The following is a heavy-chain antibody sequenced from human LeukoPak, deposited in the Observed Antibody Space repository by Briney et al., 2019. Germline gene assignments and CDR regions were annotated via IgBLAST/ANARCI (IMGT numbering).Heavy chain of an antibody. CDR3: ARENEYSSSEFDY. J-gene: IGHJ4*02. Sequence: PGGSLRLSCAASGFTFSSYSMNWVRQAPGKGLEWVSSISSSSSYIYYADPVKGRFTISRDNAKNSLYLQMNSLRAEDTAVYYCARENEYSSSEFDYWGQGTLVTVSS. CDR1: GFTFSSYS. D-gene: IGHD6-6*01. CDR2: ISSSSSYI. V-gene: IGHV3-21*01.